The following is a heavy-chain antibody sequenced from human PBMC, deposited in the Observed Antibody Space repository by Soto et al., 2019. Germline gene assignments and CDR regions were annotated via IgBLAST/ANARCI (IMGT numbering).Heavy chain of an antibody. CDR1: GGSLSSSTYY. D-gene: IGHD3-3*01. CDR2: IHSGGST. CDR3: ARVTPDIRNSNFWRGYYLSYFDY. J-gene: IGHJ4*02. V-gene: IGHV4-39*02. Sequence: QLQLRESGPGLVKPSETLSLTCSVSGGSLSSSTYYWVRIRQAPGKGLEWIATIHSGGSTYYNPSPMSRVILSMDTSKNDCSLNLSSVNASDTATSYCARVTPDIRNSNFWRGYYLSYFDYWGQG.